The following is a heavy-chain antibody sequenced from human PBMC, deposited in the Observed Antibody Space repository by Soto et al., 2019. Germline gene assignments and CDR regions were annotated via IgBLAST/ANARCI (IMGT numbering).Heavy chain of an antibody. CDR3: ARGGSGGEYYFDY. CDR1: GGSISSGDYY. CDR2: IYYSGST. D-gene: IGHD1-26*01. Sequence: QVQLQESGPGLVKPSQTLSLTCTVSGGSISSGDYYWSWIRQPPGTGLEWIGYIYYSGSTYYNPSLKRRVTISVDTSKNQFSLKLSSVTAADTAVYYCARGGSGGEYYFDYWGQGTLVTVSS. V-gene: IGHV4-30-4*01. J-gene: IGHJ4*02.